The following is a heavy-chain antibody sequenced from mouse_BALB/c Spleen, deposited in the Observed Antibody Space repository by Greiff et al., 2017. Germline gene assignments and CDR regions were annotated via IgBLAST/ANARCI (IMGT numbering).Heavy chain of an antibody. CDR3: ARRGDYYGSGYAMDY. CDR1: GFTFSSFG. CDR2: ISSGSSTI. V-gene: IGHV5-17*02. D-gene: IGHD1-1*01. Sequence: EVKLVESGGGLVQPGGSRKLSCAASGFTFSSFGMHWVRQAPEKGLEWVAYISSGSSTIYYADTVKGRFTISRDNPKNTLFLQMTSLRSEDTAMYYCARRGDYYGSGYAMDYWGQGTSVTVSS. J-gene: IGHJ4*01.